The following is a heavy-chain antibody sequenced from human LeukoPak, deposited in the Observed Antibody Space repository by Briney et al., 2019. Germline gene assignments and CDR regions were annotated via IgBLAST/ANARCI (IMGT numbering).Heavy chain of an antibody. D-gene: IGHD1-26*01. CDR1: GFTFSTYG. V-gene: IGHV3-23*01. CDR2: ISGGGDT. J-gene: IGHJ4*02. CDR3: AKHSGSYFFNS. Sequence: GGSLRLSCAAPGFTFSTYGMSWVRQAPGKGLEWVSAISGGGDTFYVDSVKGRFTISRDNSKNTLYLQMNSLRAEDTAVYYCAKHSGSYFFNSWGQGTLVTVSS.